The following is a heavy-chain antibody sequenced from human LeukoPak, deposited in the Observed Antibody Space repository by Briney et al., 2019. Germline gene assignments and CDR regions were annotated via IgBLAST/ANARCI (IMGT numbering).Heavy chain of an antibody. CDR1: GFTFSSYA. J-gene: IGHJ3*02. CDR2: ISGSGGST. Sequence: GGSLRLSCAASGFTFSSYAMSWVRQAPGKGLEWVSAISGSGGSTYYADSVKGRFTISRDNSKNTLYLQMNSLRAEDTAVYYCARVRHYYDSIDAFDIWGQGTMVTVSS. V-gene: IGHV3-23*01. D-gene: IGHD3-22*01. CDR3: ARVRHYYDSIDAFDI.